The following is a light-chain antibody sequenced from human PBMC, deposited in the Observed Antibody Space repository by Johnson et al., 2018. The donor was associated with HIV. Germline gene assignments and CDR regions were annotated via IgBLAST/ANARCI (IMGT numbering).Light chain of an antibody. J-gene: IGLJ1*01. CDR2: KDS. V-gene: IGLV3-16*01. CDR1: ALPKKY. CDR3: GTWDTRLSGGV. Sequence: VLTQPPSVSVSLGQMARITCSGEALPKKYAYWYQQKPGQFPVLVIYKDSERPSGIPDRFSGSKSGTSATLGITGLQTGDEATYYCGTWDTRLSGGVFGPGTKVLVL.